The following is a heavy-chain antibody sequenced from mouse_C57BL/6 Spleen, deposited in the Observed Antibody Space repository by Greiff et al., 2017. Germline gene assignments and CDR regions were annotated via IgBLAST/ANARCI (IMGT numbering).Heavy chain of an antibody. CDR1: GYAFTNYL. J-gene: IGHJ3*01. V-gene: IGHV1-54*01. D-gene: IGHD3-2*02. Sequence: QVQLQQSGAELVRPGTSVKVSCKASGYAFTNYLIEWVKQRPGQGLEWIGVINPGSGGTNYTEKFKGKATLTADKSSSTAYMELRSLTSENSAVYFCAREGTAQSAWFAYWGQGTLVTVSA. CDR3: AREGTAQSAWFAY. CDR2: INPGSGGT.